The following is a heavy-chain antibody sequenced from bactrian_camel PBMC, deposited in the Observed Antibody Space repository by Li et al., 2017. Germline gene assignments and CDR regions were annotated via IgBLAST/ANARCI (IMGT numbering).Heavy chain of an antibody. CDR1: GSTTKTYC. D-gene: IGHD5*01. Sequence: VQLVESGGGSVQAGGSLKLSCAYSGSTTKTYCMGWFRQAPGKGHEGVAVFRTDGTTKYADSVVGRFLISKDSAKNTLYLQMDSLRPEDTAVYYCAAAPRRLGPSCAPRHGYNYFGQGTQVTVS. J-gene: IGHJ4*01. CDR3: AAAPRRLGPSCAPRHGYNY. CDR2: FRTDGTT. V-gene: IGHV3S53*01.